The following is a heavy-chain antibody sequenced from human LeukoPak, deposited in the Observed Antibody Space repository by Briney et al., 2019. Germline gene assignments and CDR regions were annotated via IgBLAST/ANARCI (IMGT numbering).Heavy chain of an antibody. CDR3: AREGEITGTTGSFDY. D-gene: IGHD1-7*01. CDR2: IIPIFGIA. CDR1: GGTFSSYA. J-gene: IGHJ4*02. V-gene: IGHV1-69*04. Sequence: GSSVKVFCKASGGTFSSYAISWVRQAPGQGLEWMGRIIPIFGIANYAQKFQGRATITADKSTSTAYMELSSLRSEDTAVYYCAREGEITGTTGSFDYWGQGTLVTVSS.